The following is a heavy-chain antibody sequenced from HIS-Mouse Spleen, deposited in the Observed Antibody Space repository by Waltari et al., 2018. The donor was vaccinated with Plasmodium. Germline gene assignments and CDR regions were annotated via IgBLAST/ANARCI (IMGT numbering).Heavy chain of an antibody. D-gene: IGHD7-27*01. CDR3: AKGSAGDPVDY. V-gene: IGHV3-30*18. J-gene: IGHJ4*02. CDR2: IAYDGSNK. Sequence: QVQLVESGGGVVQPGRSLRLPCAASGFTFSSYGMHWVRQAPGKGLEWVAVIAYDGSNKYYADSVKGRFTISRDNSKNTLYLQMNSLRAEDTTVYYCAKGSAGDPVDYWGQGTLVTVSS. CDR1: GFTFSSYG.